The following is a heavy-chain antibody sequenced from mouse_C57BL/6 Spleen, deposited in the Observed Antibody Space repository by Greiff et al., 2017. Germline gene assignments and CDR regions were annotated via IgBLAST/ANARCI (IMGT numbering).Heavy chain of an antibody. CDR1: GYAFSSYW. V-gene: IGHV1-80*01. CDR2: IYPGDGDT. J-gene: IGHJ3*01. CDR3: ARSEDYGGFAY. Sequence: VMLVESGAELVKPGASVKISCKASGYAFSSYWMNWVKQRPGRGLEWIGQIYPGDGDTNYNGKFKGKATLTADKSSSTAYMQLSSLTSEDSAVYFCARSEDYGGFAYWGQGTLVTVSA. D-gene: IGHD2-4*01.